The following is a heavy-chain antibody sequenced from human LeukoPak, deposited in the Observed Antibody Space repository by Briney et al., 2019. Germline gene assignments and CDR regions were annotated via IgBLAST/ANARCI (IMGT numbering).Heavy chain of an antibody. CDR3: ASHPRITYCSSTSCGRYFDY. V-gene: IGHV1-69*13. D-gene: IGHD2-2*01. CDR2: IIPIFGTA. Sequence: GASVKVSCKASGGTFSSYAISWVRQAPGQGLEWMGGIIPIFGTANYAQKFQGRVTITADESTSTAYMELSSLRSEDTAVYYCASHPRITYCSSTSCGRYFDYWGQGTLVTVSP. CDR1: GGTFSSYA. J-gene: IGHJ4*02.